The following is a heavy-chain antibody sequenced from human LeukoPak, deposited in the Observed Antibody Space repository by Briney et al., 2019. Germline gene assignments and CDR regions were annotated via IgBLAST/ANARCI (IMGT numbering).Heavy chain of an antibody. CDR2: ISYDGSNK. CDR1: GFTYSSYG. V-gene: IGHV3-30*18. J-gene: IGHJ4*02. Sequence: GGSLRLSCAASGFTYSSYGMHWVRQGPGKGLEWVAVISYDGSNKYYADSVKGRFTISRDNSKNTLYLQMNSLRAEDTAVYYCAKDGYFDYWGQGTLVTVSS. CDR3: AKDGYFDY.